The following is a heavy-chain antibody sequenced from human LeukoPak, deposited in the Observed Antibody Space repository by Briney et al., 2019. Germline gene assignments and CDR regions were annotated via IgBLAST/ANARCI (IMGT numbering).Heavy chain of an antibody. J-gene: IGHJ4*02. D-gene: IGHD3-22*01. CDR1: GGSISSYY. V-gene: IGHV4-39*07. CDR3: ARADYDSSGYYPFDY. Sequence: SETLSLTCTVSGGSISSYYWSWIRQPPGKGLEWIGSIYYSGSTYYNPSLKSRVTISVDTSKNQFSLKLSSVTAADTAVYYCARADYDSSGYYPFDYWGQGTLVTVSS. CDR2: IYYSGST.